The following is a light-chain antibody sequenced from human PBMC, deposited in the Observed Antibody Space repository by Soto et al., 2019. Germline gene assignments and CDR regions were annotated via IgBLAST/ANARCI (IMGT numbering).Light chain of an antibody. Sequence: DIQMTQSPSTLSASVGDRVTITCRTSQSISSWLAWYQQKPGKAPKLLIYKASSYESGVPSRFSGSGSGTEFTLTISSLQPDDFATYYCQQYNSYWGWTFGQGTKVEIK. J-gene: IGKJ1*01. CDR2: KAS. CDR3: QQYNSYWGWT. V-gene: IGKV1-5*03. CDR1: QSISSW.